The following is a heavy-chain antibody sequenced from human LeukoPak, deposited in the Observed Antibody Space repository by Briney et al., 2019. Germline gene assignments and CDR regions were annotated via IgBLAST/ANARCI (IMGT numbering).Heavy chain of an antibody. Sequence: GGSLRLSCAASGLIFSKYWMTWVRPAPGKGLEWVASIKPDGSEKYYLDSVKGRFTISRDNARDSLYLQMNSLRAEDTAVYYCAKDRGYGAYGYWGQGTLVTVSS. J-gene: IGHJ4*02. CDR1: GLIFSKYW. CDR3: AKDRGYGAYGY. CDR2: IKPDGSEK. V-gene: IGHV3-7*03. D-gene: IGHD5-12*01.